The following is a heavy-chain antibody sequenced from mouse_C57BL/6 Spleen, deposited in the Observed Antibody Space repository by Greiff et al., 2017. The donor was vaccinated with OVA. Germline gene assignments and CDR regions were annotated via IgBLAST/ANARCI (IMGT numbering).Heavy chain of an antibody. Sequence: VQLQQSGAELVRPGASVTLSCKASGYTFTDYEMHWVKQTPVHGLEWIGAIDPETGGTAYNQKFKGKAILTADKSSSTAYMGLRSLTSEDSAVYYCTTPVDWYFDVWGTGTTVTVSS. J-gene: IGHJ1*03. D-gene: IGHD1-1*01. CDR2: IDPETGGT. CDR1: GYTFTDYE. CDR3: TTPVDWYFDV. V-gene: IGHV1-15*01.